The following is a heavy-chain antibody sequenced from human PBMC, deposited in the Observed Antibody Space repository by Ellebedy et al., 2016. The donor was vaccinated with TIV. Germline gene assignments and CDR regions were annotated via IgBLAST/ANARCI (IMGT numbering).Heavy chain of an antibody. CDR3: AKAPYSSGWYSGGDY. J-gene: IGHJ4*02. CDR2: ISYDGSNK. CDR1: GFKFSDYG. Sequence: GESLKISCAASGFKFSDYGMHWVRQAPGKGLEWVAVISYDGSNKYYADSVKGRFTISRDNSKNTLYLQMNSLRVEDTAIYYCAKAPYSSGWYSGGDYWGQGTLVTVSS. D-gene: IGHD6-13*01. V-gene: IGHV3-30*12.